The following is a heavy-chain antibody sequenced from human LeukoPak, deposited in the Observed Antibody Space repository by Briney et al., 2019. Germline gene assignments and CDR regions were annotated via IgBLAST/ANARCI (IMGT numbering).Heavy chain of an antibody. V-gene: IGHV3-74*01. J-gene: IGHJ4*02. CDR1: GFTFSSYW. D-gene: IGHD3-10*01. CDR2: INSDGSST. CDR3: ASYYGSGTSLGY. Sequence: GGSLTLSCAASGFTFSSYWMHWLRQAPGKGLVWVSRINSDGSSTRHADSVKGRFTISRDNAKNTLYLQVNSLRAEDTAVYYGASYYGSGTSLGYWGQGTLVTVSS.